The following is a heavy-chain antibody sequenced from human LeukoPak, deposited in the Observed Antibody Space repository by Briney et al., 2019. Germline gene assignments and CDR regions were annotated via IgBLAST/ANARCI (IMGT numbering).Heavy chain of an antibody. D-gene: IGHD2-2*01. CDR1: GGSISSYY. Sequence: SETLSLTCTVSGGSISSYYWSWIRQPPGKGLEWIGYFYYSGSTNYNPSLKSRVTISVDTSKNQFSLKLSSVTAADTAVYYCARLGYCSSTSCPYYFDYWGQGTLVTVSS. CDR3: ARLGYCSSTSCPYYFDY. V-gene: IGHV4-59*08. CDR2: FYYSGST. J-gene: IGHJ4*02.